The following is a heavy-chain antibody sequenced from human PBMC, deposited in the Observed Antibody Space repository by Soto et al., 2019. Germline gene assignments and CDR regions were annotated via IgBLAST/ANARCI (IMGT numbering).Heavy chain of an antibody. CDR1: GDTFTGYY. Sequence: GASVKVSCKASGDTFTGYYMHWVRQAPGQGLEWMGRINPNSGGTNYAQKFQGWVTMTRDTSISTAYMELSRLRSDDTAVYYCARDDSRQLAAVNRYYYGMDVWGQGTTVTVSS. D-gene: IGHD6-6*01. J-gene: IGHJ6*02. CDR2: INPNSGGT. V-gene: IGHV1-2*04. CDR3: ARDDSRQLAAVNRYYYGMDV.